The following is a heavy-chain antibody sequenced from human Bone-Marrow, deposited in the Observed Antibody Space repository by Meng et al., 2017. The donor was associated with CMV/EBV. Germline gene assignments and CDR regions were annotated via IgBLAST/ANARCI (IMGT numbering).Heavy chain of an antibody. V-gene: IGHV3-7*01. CDR1: GFTFSSYG. CDR2: IKQDGSEK. D-gene: IGHD3-3*01. Sequence: GESLKISCAASGFTFSSYGMHWVRQAPGKGLEWVANIKQDGSEKYYVDSVKGRFTISRDNAKNSLYLQMNSLRAEDTAVYYCARQYYDFWSGYYNYGMDVWGQGTTVTVSS. J-gene: IGHJ6*02. CDR3: ARQYYDFWSGYYNYGMDV.